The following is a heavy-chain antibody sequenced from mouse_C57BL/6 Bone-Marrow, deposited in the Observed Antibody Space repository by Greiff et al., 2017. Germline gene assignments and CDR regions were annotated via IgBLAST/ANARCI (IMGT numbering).Heavy chain of an antibody. CDR1: GFSLTSYA. J-gene: IGHJ1*03. CDR3: ARSRRYCDV. Sequence: VKLVESGPGLVAPSQSLSITCTASGFSLTSYAISWVRQPPGKGLEWLGVIWTGGGTNYNSDLKSSLSISKNNSKSQVSIKMNRLQTGDTAGYYCARSRRYCDVWGTGTTVTVSS. CDR2: IWTGGGT. V-gene: IGHV2-9-1*01.